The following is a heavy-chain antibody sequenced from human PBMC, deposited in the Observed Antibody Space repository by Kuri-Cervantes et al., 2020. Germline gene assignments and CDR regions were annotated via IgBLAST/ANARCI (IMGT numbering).Heavy chain of an antibody. CDR3: ASFYY. CDR1: GGSFSGYY. J-gene: IGHJ4*02. V-gene: IGHV4-34*01. D-gene: IGHD2/OR15-2a*01. Sequence: GSLRLSCAVYGGSFSGYYWSWIRQAPGKGLEWIGEINHSGSTNYNPSLKSRVTISVDTSKNQFSLKLSSVTAADTAVYYCASFYYWGRGTLVTVSS. CDR2: INHSGST.